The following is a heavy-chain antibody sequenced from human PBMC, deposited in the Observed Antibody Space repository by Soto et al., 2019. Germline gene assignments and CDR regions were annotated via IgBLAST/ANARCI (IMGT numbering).Heavy chain of an antibody. CDR1: GFTFSSYA. Sequence: GGSLRLSCAASGFTFSSYAMSWVRQAPGKGLEWVSAISGSGGSTYYADSVKGRFTISRNNSKNTLYLQMNSLRAEDTAVYYCAKDRXFVDTAMVIYYYYGMDVWGQGTTVTVSS. J-gene: IGHJ6*02. CDR3: AKDRXFVDTAMVIYYYYGMDV. V-gene: IGHV3-23*01. CDR2: ISGSGGST. D-gene: IGHD5-18*01.